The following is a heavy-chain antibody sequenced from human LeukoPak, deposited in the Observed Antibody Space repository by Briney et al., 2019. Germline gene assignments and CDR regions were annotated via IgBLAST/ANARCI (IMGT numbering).Heavy chain of an antibody. D-gene: IGHD1-26*01. CDR3: ARQGSGGRSFDV. Sequence: SETLCLTCTVSGGSITTYYWTWIRQPPGKGLEWIGYIYNSGNTNYNPSLKSRVTISIDTSRNQISLRLSSVTAADTAAYYCARQGSGGRSFDVWGQGTLVTVSS. V-gene: IGHV4-59*08. J-gene: IGHJ3*01. CDR1: GGSITTYY. CDR2: IYNSGNT.